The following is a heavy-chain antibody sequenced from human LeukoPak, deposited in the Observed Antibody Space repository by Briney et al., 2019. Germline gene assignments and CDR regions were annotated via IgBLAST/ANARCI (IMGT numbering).Heavy chain of an antibody. J-gene: IGHJ4*02. V-gene: IGHV3-74*03. CDR2: ITPDGTDT. Sequence: GGSLRLSCVASGFSFSGHWMHWVRHAPGKGLVAVSRITPDGTDTAYADSVKGRFTISRDNAKNTLYLEMNSLTAEDTALYYCTRSGFSNGYDYGGQRTLVTVSS. CDR3: TRSGFSNGYDY. D-gene: IGHD2-8*01. CDR1: GFSFSGHW.